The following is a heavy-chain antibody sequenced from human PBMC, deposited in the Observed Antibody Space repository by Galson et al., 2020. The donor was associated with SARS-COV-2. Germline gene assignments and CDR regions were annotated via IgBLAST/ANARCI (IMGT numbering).Heavy chain of an antibody. CDR2: IYSGGTT. CDR3: ARDPYSGGWTNYYYFALDV. D-gene: IGHD6-19*01. J-gene: IGHJ6*02. CDR1: GFSVSSNY. V-gene: IGHV3-53*01. Sequence: GSLRLSCAASGFSVSSNYMSWVRQAPGKRLEWVALIYSGGTTSYRDSVKGRFTISRDNSKNTLSLQMNSLRAEDTAIYYCARDPYSGGWTNYYYFALDVWGPGTTVTVSS.